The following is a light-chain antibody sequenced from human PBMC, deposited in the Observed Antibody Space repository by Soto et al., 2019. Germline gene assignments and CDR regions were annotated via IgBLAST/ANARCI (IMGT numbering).Light chain of an antibody. CDR1: ISDIGGYNF. CDR2: DVN. Sequence: QSALTQPASVSGSPGQSITISCTGTISDIGGYNFISWYQHHPGKAPKLVIYDVNNRPSGISYRFSGSKSGNTASLTISGLQAEDEADYYCSSYTSTFYVFGTGTKLTVL. J-gene: IGLJ1*01. V-gene: IGLV2-14*01. CDR3: SSYTSTFYV.